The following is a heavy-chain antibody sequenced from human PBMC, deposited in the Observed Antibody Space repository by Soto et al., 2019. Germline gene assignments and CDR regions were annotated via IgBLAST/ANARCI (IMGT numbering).Heavy chain of an antibody. Sequence: KTSETLSLTCAVYGGSFSGYYWSWIRQPPGKGLEWIGEINHSGSTNYNPSLKSRVTISVDTSKNQFSLKLSSVTAADTAVYYCARDERNTAMVGNYYYGMDVWGQGTTVTVSS. CDR2: INHSGST. V-gene: IGHV4-34*01. CDR1: GGSFSGYY. J-gene: IGHJ6*02. CDR3: ARDERNTAMVGNYYYGMDV. D-gene: IGHD5-18*01.